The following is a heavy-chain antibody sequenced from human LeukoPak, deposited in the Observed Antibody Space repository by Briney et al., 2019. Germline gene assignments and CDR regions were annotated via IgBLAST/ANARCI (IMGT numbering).Heavy chain of an antibody. J-gene: IGHJ4*02. D-gene: IGHD1-26*01. CDR3: AREFRRSYALDY. CDR2: IYYSGST. CDR1: GGSISSYY. V-gene: IGHV4-59*01. Sequence: PSETLSLTCTVSGGSISSYYWSWIRQPPGKGLEWIGYIYYSGSTNYNPSLKSRVTISVDTSKNQFSLKLSSVTAADTAVYYCAREFRRSYALDYWGQGTLVTVSS.